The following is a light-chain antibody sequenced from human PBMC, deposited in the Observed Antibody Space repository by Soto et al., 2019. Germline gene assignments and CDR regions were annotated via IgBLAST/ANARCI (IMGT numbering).Light chain of an antibody. CDR2: DVS. V-gene: IGLV2-14*01. Sequence: HSALTQPASVSGSPGQSIAISCTGTSSDVGGYNYVSWYQQHPSKAPKLMIYDVSNRPSGVSNRFSGSNSGNTASLTISGLQAEDEADYYCRSYTSSGTYVFGTGTKVTVL. CDR3: RSYTSSGTYV. J-gene: IGLJ1*01. CDR1: SSDVGGYNY.